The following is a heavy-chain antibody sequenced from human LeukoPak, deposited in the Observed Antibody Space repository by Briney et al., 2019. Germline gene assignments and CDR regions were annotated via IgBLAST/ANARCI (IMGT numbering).Heavy chain of an antibody. V-gene: IGHV3-30*03. D-gene: IGHD3-10*01. CDR2: ISYDGSNK. J-gene: IGHJ4*02. CDR3: AREGYYGSGSYHL. Sequence: GGSLRLSCAASGFTFSSYSMNWVRQAPGKGLEWVAVISYDGSNKYYAGSVKGRFTISRDNSKNTLYLQMNSLSAEDTAVYYCAREGYYGSGSYHLWGQGTLVTVSS. CDR1: GFTFSSYS.